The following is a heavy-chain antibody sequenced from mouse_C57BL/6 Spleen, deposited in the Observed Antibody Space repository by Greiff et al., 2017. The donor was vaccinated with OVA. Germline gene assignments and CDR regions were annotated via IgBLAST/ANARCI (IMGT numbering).Heavy chain of an antibody. J-gene: IGHJ2*01. V-gene: IGHV1-12*01. D-gene: IGHD1-1*01. CDR3: ARHSHYYGSSPFFDY. CDR2: IYPGNGDT. CDR1: GYTFTSYN. Sequence: QVQLQQSGAELVRPGASVKMSCKASGYTFTSYNMHWVKQTPRQGLEWIGAIYPGNGDTSYNQKFKGKATLTVDKSSSTAYMQLSSLTSEGSAVYCGARHSHYYGSSPFFDYWGQGTTLTVSS.